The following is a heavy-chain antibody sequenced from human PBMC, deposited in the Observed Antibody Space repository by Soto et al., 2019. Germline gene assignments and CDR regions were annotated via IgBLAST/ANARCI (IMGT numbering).Heavy chain of an antibody. V-gene: IGHV3-23*02. CDR2: INGSGTA. CDR1: GFSFISDV. J-gene: IGHJ4*02. CDR3: ARDQISYYRFDH. D-gene: IGHD5-18*01. Sequence: GGTLCLSCAASGFSFISDVNNWGCQAPEKGLEWISAINGSGTAYYKKSVKSRFTISRDKSKNTVYLEMNSLTAEDTAIYYCARDQISYYRFDHWGQGAQVTVS.